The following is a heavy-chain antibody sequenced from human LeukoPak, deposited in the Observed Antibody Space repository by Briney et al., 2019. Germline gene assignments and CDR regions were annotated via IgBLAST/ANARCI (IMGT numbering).Heavy chain of an antibody. D-gene: IGHD4-23*01. CDR1: GFTFSGYA. Sequence: GGSLRLSCAASGFTFSGYAMSWVRQAPGKWLEWVSAISGSGGSTYYADSVKGRFTISRDNSKNTLYLQMNSLRAEDTAVYYCAKYDGGNSGVDYWGQGTLVTVSS. CDR3: AKYDGGNSGVDY. CDR2: ISGSGGST. J-gene: IGHJ4*02. V-gene: IGHV3-23*01.